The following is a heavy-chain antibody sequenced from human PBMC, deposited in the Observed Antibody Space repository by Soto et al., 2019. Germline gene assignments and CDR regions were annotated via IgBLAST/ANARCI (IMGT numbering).Heavy chain of an antibody. J-gene: IGHJ6*02. Sequence: GGSLRLSCAASGFTFSSYEMNWVRQAPGKGLEWVSYISSSGSTIYYADSVKGRFTISRDNAKNSLYLQMNSLRAEDTAVYYCARVEYSYGDYYYGMDVWGQGTTVTVSS. D-gene: IGHD5-18*01. CDR3: ARVEYSYGDYYYGMDV. V-gene: IGHV3-48*03. CDR1: GFTFSSYE. CDR2: ISSSGSTI.